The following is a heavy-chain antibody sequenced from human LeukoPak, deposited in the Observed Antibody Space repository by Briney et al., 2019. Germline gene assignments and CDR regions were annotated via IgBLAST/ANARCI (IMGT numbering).Heavy chain of an antibody. CDR2: IYYSGST. CDR1: GGSISSSSYY. J-gene: IGHJ4*02. Sequence: PSETLSLTCTVSGGSISSSSYYWGWIRQPPGKGLEWIGSIYYSGSTYYNPSLKSRVTISVDTSKNQFSLKLSSVAAADTAVYYCARQLGYCSSTSCYADKVDYWGQGTLVTVSS. D-gene: IGHD2-2*01. V-gene: IGHV4-39*01. CDR3: ARQLGYCSSTSCYADKVDY.